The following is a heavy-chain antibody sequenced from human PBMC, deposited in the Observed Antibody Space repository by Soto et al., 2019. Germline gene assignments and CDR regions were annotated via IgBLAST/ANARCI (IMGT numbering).Heavy chain of an antibody. CDR1: GFSFSTYG. Sequence: GESLKISCADSGFSFSTYGLSWVRQAPGKGLEWVSSITSGRGGYTVYAESVKGRFTVSTDNSRSTVHLQMNSLRAEDTAVYYCATWPGRDYTAWFDPWGQGTLVTVSS. CDR2: ITSGRGGYT. D-gene: IGHD3-3*01. CDR3: ATWPGRDYTAWFDP. V-gene: IGHV3-23*01. J-gene: IGHJ5*02.